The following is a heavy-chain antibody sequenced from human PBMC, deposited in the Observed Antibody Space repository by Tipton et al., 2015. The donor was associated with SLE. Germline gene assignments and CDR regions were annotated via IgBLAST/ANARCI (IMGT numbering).Heavy chain of an antibody. J-gene: IGHJ4*02. V-gene: IGHV4-38-2*01. CDR1: GYSISNGYF. CDR3: ARSYTWKRYYFDY. Sequence: TLSLTCAVSGYSISNGYFWGWIRQPPGQGLEWIGSIYESGTTYYSPSLKSRVTISVDTSKNHFSLKLSSVAAADTAVYYCARSYTWKRYYFDYWGQRTLVTVSS. D-gene: IGHD1-1*01. CDR2: IYESGTT.